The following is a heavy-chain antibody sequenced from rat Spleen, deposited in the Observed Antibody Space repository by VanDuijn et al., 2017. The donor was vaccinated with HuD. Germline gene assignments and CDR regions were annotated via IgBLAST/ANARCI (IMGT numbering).Heavy chain of an antibody. CDR3: AKGLGSSGDY. CDR2: ISYDGGNT. Sequence: EVKLVESGGGLVQPGRSLKLSCAASGFNYNDSWMGWVRQAPGKGLEWVATISYDGGNTYYRDSVKGRFTISRDNEKRSLYLQMDSLRSEDTSTYYCAKGLGSSGDYWGQGVMVTVSS. J-gene: IGHJ2*01. V-gene: IGHV5-20*01. D-gene: IGHD5-1*01. CDR1: GFNYNDSW.